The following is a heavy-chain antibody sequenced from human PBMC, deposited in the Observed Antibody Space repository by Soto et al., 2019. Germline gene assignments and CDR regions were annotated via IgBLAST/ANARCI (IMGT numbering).Heavy chain of an antibody. CDR2: INHSGST. CDR3: ARQVDCSGGSCFVDY. V-gene: IGHV4-34*01. D-gene: IGHD2-15*01. Sequence: SETLSLTCAVYGGSFSGYYWSWIRQPPGKGLEWIGEINHSGSTNYNPSLKSRVPITVDTSRNQFSLKLSSVTAADTAVYYCARQVDCSGGSCFVDYWGQGTLVTVSS. J-gene: IGHJ4*02. CDR1: GGSFSGYY.